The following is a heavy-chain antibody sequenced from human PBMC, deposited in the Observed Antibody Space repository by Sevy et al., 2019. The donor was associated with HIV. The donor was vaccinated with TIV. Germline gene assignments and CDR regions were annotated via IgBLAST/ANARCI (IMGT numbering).Heavy chain of an antibody. CDR2: ISSSGSTI. Sequence: GGSLRLSCPASGFTFSDYYMSWIRQAPGKGLEWVSYISSSGSTIYYADSVKGRFTISRDNAKNSLYLQMNSLRAEDTAVYYCARDQYSSGWHCDYWGQGTLVTVSS. V-gene: IGHV3-11*01. CDR3: ARDQYSSGWHCDY. J-gene: IGHJ4*02. CDR1: GFTFSDYY. D-gene: IGHD6-19*01.